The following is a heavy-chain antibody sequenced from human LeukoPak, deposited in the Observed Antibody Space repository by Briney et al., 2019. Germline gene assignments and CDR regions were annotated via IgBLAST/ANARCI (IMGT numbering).Heavy chain of an antibody. J-gene: IGHJ6*03. V-gene: IGHV3-30-3*01. D-gene: IGHD2-2*01. CDR2: ISYDGSNK. Sequence: GGSLRLSCAASGFTFSSYAMHWVRQAPGKGLEWVAVISYDGSNKYYADSVKGRFTISRDNSKNTLYLQMNSLRAEDTAVYYCARDLGDRSTSYYMDVWGKGTTVTVSS. CDR3: ARDLGDRSTSYYMDV. CDR1: GFTFSSYA.